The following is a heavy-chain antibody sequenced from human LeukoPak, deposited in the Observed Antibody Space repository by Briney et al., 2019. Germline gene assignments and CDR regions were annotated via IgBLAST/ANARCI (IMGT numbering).Heavy chain of an antibody. J-gene: IGHJ5*02. CDR3: ARASRGIAAPWFDP. D-gene: IGHD6-6*01. Sequence: GASVKVSCKASGGTLSSYAISWVRQVPGQGLEWMGGIIPIFGTASYAQKFQGRVTITADESTSTAYMELSSLRSEDTAVYYCARASRGIAAPWFDPWGQGTLVTVSS. V-gene: IGHV1-69*13. CDR2: IIPIFGTA. CDR1: GGTLSSYA.